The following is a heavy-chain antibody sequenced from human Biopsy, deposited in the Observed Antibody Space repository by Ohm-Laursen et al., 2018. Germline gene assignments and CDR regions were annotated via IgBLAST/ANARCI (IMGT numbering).Heavy chain of an antibody. D-gene: IGHD5-12*01. CDR3: ARLGSGDYFPTFFDF. V-gene: IGHV4-31*11. CDR1: GVSINGGFYY. CDR2: IFYSANT. J-gene: IGHJ4*02. Sequence: TLSLTCAVSGVSINGGFYYWNWIRHHPGKGLEWIGNIFYSANTYYNPSLKSRVTISVDTSKNQFSLKLSSVTAADTAVYYCARLGSGDYFPTFFDFWGQGALVTVSS.